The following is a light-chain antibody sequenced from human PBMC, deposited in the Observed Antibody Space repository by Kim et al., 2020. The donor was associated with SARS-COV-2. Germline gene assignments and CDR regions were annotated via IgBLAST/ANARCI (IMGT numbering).Light chain of an antibody. J-gene: IGLJ2*01. CDR1: NSDVGGYNF. CDR2: DVS. V-gene: IGLV2-11*01. Sequence: QSALTQPRSVSGSPGQSVTISCAGTNSDVGGYNFVSWYQQHPGKAPKLRIYDVSKRPSGVPDRFSGSKSGNTASLTISGLQAEDEADYYCCSYAGIYTVVFGGGTQLTVL. CDR3: CSYAGIYTVV.